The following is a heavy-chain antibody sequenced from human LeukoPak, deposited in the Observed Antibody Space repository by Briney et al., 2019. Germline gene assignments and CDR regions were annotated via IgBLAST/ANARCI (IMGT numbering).Heavy chain of an antibody. J-gene: IGHJ2*01. CDR3: ARDRSMSGWYIDL. CDR1: GFTFSSYG. D-gene: IGHD2/OR15-2a*01. Sequence: GGSLRLSCAASGFTFSSYGMHWVRQAPGKGLEWVAVIWYDGSNKYYPDSVQGRFTISRDNSKNTLYLQVNSLRAEDTAVYYCARDRSMSGWYIDLWGRGTLVTVSS. V-gene: IGHV3-33*01. CDR2: IWYDGSNK.